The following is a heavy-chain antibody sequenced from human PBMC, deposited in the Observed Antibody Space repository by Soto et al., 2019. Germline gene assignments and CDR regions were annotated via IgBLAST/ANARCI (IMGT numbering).Heavy chain of an antibody. CDR2: IWYDGSNK. D-gene: IGHD2-2*01. J-gene: IGHJ6*02. V-gene: IGHV3-33*01. Sequence: QVQLVESGGGVVQPGRSLRLSCAASGFTFSSYGMHWVRQAPGKGLEWVAVIWYDGSNKYYADSVKGRFTISRDNSENTLYLQMNSLRAEDTAVYYCAREGVPAAYYYYYYYGMDVWGQGTTVTVSS. CDR1: GFTFSSYG. CDR3: AREGVPAAYYYYYYYGMDV.